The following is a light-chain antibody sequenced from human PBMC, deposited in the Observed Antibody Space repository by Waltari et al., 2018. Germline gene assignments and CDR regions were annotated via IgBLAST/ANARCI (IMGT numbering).Light chain of an antibody. Sequence: QSALTQPPSASGSPGQSVTISCPGTSSDVGGFYDVSWYQQHPGKVPRLMIYEVSKRPSGVPDRFSGSKSGNTASLTVSGLQVEDEADYYCSSFAGSSQMLFGGGTKLTVL. CDR2: EVS. V-gene: IGLV2-8*01. J-gene: IGLJ2*01. CDR3: SSFAGSSQML. CDR1: SSDVGGFYD.